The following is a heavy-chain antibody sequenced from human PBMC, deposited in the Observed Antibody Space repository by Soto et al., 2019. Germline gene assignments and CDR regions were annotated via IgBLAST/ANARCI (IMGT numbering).Heavy chain of an antibody. CDR1: GGTLNKHA. Sequence: QVQLVQSGAEVKKPGSSVKVSCKASGGTLNKHAITWVRRAPGQGLEWLGGIIPMFGIPNYPQKFQGRVTITADDSTNTSNMELHSLTSDDTAVYYCARGGTSGWLKGAYDLWGQGTMVTVSS. CDR2: IIPMFGIP. V-gene: IGHV1-69*01. D-gene: IGHD6-13*01. CDR3: ARGGTSGWLKGAYDL. J-gene: IGHJ3*01.